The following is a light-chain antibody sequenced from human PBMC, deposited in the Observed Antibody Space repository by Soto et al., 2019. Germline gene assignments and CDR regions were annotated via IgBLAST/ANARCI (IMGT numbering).Light chain of an antibody. CDR2: KAS. J-gene: IGKJ2*01. CDR1: QSLSYW. Sequence: DIQMTQSTSTLSASVGDTVTITCRASQSLSYWLAWYQQKPGQAPKLLIHKASTLESGAPSRFSGSGSGTEFTLTISSLQPDDFATFYCQQYDRFPYTFGQGTKLEIK. CDR3: QQYDRFPYT. V-gene: IGKV1-5*03.